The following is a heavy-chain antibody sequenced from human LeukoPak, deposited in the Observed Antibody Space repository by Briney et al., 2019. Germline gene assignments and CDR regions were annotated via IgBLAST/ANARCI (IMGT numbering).Heavy chain of an antibody. CDR3: EREEWELLMGLDY. Sequence: ASVRVSCKASGYTFTGYYIHWVRQAPGQGLEWMGWINPNSGGTNYAQKFQGRVTMTRDTSISTAYMELSRLRSDDTAVYYCEREEWELLMGLDYWGQGTLVTVSS. J-gene: IGHJ4*02. CDR1: GYTFTGYY. CDR2: INPNSGGT. D-gene: IGHD1-26*01. V-gene: IGHV1-2*02.